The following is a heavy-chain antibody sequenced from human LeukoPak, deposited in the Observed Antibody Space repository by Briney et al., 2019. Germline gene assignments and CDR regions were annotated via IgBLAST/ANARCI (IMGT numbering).Heavy chain of an antibody. Sequence: SETLSLTCAVYGGSFSGYYWSWIRQPPGKGLEWIGEINHSGSTNYNPSLKSRVTISVDTSKNQFSLKLSSVTAADTAVYYCARGGYCSSTSCYGGRWFDPWGQGTLVTVSS. CDR1: GGSFSGYY. CDR3: ARGGYCSSTSCYGGRWFDP. CDR2: INHSGST. V-gene: IGHV4-34*01. J-gene: IGHJ5*02. D-gene: IGHD2-2*01.